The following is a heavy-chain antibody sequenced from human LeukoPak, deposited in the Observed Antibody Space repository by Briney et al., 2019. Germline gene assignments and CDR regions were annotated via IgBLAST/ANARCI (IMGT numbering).Heavy chain of an antibody. D-gene: IGHD2/OR15-2a*01. CDR2: INGNGDST. J-gene: IGHJ4*02. CDR1: GFTFSTFT. CDR3: AKFLRGSSFQDY. V-gene: IGHV3-23*01. Sequence: GGSLRLSCAASGFTFSTFTMNWVRQAPGKGLEWVSSINGNGDSTYYADSVKGRFTISRDNSKNTLYLQMNSLRAEDTAVYYCAKFLRGSSFQDYWGQGTLVTVSS.